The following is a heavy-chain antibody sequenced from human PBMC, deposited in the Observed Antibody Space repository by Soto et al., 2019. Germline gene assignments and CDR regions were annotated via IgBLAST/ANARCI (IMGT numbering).Heavy chain of an antibody. CDR2: ISSSSSTI. J-gene: IGHJ6*02. Sequence: AGSLRLSCAASGSTFSRYSMNWVRQAPGKGLKWVSYISSSSSTIYYADSVKGRLTISRDNAKNSLYLQMNSLRDEDTAVYYCARNDDSGLDVWGQGTTVSVSS. CDR3: ARNDDSGLDV. D-gene: IGHD1-1*01. V-gene: IGHV3-48*02. CDR1: GSTFSRYS.